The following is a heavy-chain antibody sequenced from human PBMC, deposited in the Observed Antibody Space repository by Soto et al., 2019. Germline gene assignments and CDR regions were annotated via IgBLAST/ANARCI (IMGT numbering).Heavy chain of an antibody. V-gene: IGHV3-48*03. CDR2: ISSSGSTI. Sequence: LRLSCAASGFTFSSYEMNWVRQAPVKGLEWVSYISSSGSTIYYADSVKGRFTISRDNAKNSLYLQMNSLRAEDTAVYYCAREEEVECSSTCCYSYYDYGMDVWGQGTTVTVSS. D-gene: IGHD2-2*02. CDR1: GFTFSSYE. J-gene: IGHJ6*02. CDR3: AREEEVECSSTCCYSYYDYGMDV.